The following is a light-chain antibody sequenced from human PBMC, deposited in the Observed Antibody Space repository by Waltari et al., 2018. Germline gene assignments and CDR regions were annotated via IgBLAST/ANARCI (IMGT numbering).Light chain of an antibody. V-gene: IGLV5-45*03. Sequence: QAVLTQPSSLSASPGASASLTCTLRSGINVGTYRIYWYQQKPGSPPQYRRSYKSYSDKHQGSVVPSLFSGSKAASANAGILLISGLHAEDEADYYCMIWHSSAVVFGGGTKLTVL. CDR1: SGINVGTYR. J-gene: IGLJ2*01. CDR3: MIWHSSAVV. CDR2: YKSYSDK.